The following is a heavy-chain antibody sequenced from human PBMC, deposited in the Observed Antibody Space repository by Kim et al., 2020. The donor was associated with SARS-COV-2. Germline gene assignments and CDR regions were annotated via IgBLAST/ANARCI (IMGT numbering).Heavy chain of an antibody. CDR3: AKDRIVVVVSDYFDY. CDR1: GFTFSSYA. V-gene: IGHV3-23*01. D-gene: IGHD2-15*01. J-gene: IGHJ4*02. CDR2: ISGSGGST. Sequence: GGSLRLSCAASGFTFSSYAMSWVRQAPGKGLEWVSAISGSGGSTYYADSVKGRFTISRDNSKNTLYLQMNSLRAEDTAVYYCAKDRIVVVVSDYFDYWGQGTLVTVSS.